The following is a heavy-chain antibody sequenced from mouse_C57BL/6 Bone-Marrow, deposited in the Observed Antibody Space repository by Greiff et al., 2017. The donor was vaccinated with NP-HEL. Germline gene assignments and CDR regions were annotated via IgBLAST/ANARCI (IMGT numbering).Heavy chain of an antibody. Sequence: DVQGVESGGDLVKPGGSLKLSCAASGFTFSSYGMSWVRQTPDKRLEWVATISSGGSYTYYPDSVKGRFTISRDNAKNTLYLQMSSLKSEDTAMYVCASQLRGFAYWGQGTLVTVSA. CDR3: ASQLRGFAY. CDR2: ISSGGSYT. V-gene: IGHV5-6*01. CDR1: GFTFSSYG. J-gene: IGHJ3*01. D-gene: IGHD1-1*01.